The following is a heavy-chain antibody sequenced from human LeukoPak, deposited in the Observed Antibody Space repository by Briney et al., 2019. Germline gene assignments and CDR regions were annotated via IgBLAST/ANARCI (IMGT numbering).Heavy chain of an antibody. CDR1: GYSFTSYW. D-gene: IGHD3-3*01. Sequence: GESLKISCKGSGYSFTSYWISWVRQMPGKGLEWMGRIDPSDSYTNYSPSFQGHVTISADKSISTAYLQWSSLKASDTAMYYCVRQGTRFLEWLSPDPWGQGTLVTVSS. V-gene: IGHV5-10-1*01. CDR3: VRQGTRFLEWLSPDP. CDR2: IDPSDSYT. J-gene: IGHJ5*02.